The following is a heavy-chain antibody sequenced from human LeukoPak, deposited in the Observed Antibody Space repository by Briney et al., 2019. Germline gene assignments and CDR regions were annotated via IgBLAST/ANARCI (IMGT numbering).Heavy chain of an antibody. J-gene: IGHJ4*02. Sequence: QSRGSLRLSCAASGFAFSGYGMHWVRQAPGKGLEWVTYIAYDGSDKFYADSVRGRFTISRDNSKNTLYVQMNSLRVEDTAMYYCVAIAVAGQFYWGQGTLVTVSS. D-gene: IGHD6-19*01. V-gene: IGHV3-30*02. CDR2: IAYDGSDK. CDR3: VAIAVAGQFY. CDR1: GFAFSGYG.